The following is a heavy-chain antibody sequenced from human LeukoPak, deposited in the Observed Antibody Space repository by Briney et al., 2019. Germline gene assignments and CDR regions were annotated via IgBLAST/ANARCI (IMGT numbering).Heavy chain of an antibody. D-gene: IGHD2-2*01. CDR2: ISGSGGST. J-gene: IGHJ4*02. CDR1: GFTFSSYA. CDR3: AKDLQDYCSRTSCLVEYYFDY. Sequence: GGSLRLSCAASGFTFSSYAMSWVRQAPGKGLEWVSAISGSGGSTYYADSVKGRFTISRDNSKNTLYLQMNSLRAEDTAVYYCAKDLQDYCSRTSCLVEYYFDYWGQGTLVTVSS. V-gene: IGHV3-23*01.